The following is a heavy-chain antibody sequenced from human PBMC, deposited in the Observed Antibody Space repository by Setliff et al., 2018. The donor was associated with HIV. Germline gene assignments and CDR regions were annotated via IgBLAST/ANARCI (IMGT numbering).Heavy chain of an antibody. V-gene: IGHV4-31*03. D-gene: IGHD6-13*01. Sequence: SETLSLTCTVSGSSISSGGYYWNWIRQHPGKGLEWIGYIYYSGNTYYNPSLKSRITISLDTSKNQFPLKLSSVTAADTAVYYCARGIAAAGGYFDYWGPGTLVTVSS. CDR2: IYYSGNT. J-gene: IGHJ4*02. CDR1: GSSISSGGYY. CDR3: ARGIAAAGGYFDY.